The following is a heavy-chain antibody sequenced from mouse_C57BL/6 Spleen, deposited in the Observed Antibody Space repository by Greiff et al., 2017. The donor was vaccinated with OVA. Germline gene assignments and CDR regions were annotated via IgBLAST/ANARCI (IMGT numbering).Heavy chain of an antibody. CDR2: IYIGNGYT. J-gene: IGHJ1*03. CDR1: GYTFTSYG. V-gene: IGHV1-58*01. D-gene: IGHD1-1*01. CDR3: ARGGDYYGSSSYWYFDV. Sequence: VQLQQSGAELVRPGSSVKMSCKTSGYTFTSYGINWVKQRPGQGLEWIGYIYIGNGYTEYNEKFKGKATLTSDTSSSTAYMRLSSLTSEDAAIDFGARGGDYYGSSSYWYFDVWGTGTTVTVSS.